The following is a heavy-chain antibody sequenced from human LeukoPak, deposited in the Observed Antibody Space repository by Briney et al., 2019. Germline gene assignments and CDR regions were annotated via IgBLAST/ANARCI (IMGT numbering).Heavy chain of an antibody. D-gene: IGHD3-10*01. CDR2: INHSGST. V-gene: IGHV4-34*01. CDR3: ARLNVDGSGLYYFDY. Sequence: SETLSLTCAVYGGSFSGYYWSWIRQPPGKGLEWIGEINHSGSTNYNPSLKSRVTISVDTSKNQFSLKLSSVTAADTAVYYCARLNVDGSGLYYFDYWGQGTLVTVS. CDR1: GGSFSGYY. J-gene: IGHJ4*02.